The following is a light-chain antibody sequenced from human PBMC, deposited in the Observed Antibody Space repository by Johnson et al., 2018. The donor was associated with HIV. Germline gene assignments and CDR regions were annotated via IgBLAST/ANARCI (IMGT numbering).Light chain of an antibody. J-gene: IGLJ1*01. Sequence: QSVLTQPPSVSAAPGQKVTISCSGSSSDIGNNYVSWYQQLPGTAPKLLIYDNNKRPSGIPDRFSGSKSGTSATLAITRLQTGDGADYYCETWDSSLSGVFGTGTTVTVL. V-gene: IGLV1-51*01. CDR3: ETWDSSLSGV. CDR1: SSDIGNNY. CDR2: DNN.